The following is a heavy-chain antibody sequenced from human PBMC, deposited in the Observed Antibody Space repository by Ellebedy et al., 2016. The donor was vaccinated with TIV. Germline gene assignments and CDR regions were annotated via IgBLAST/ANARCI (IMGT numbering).Heavy chain of an antibody. CDR2: ISGSGDKV. V-gene: IGHV3-23*01. J-gene: IGHJ4*02. CDR3: AKEVQGWDSRTWYLPHFDR. CDR1: GFSFSSYG. Sequence: GGSLRLXCAASGFSFSSYGMTWVRQAPGKGLEWVSVISGSGDKVHYSNSAKGRFTISRDNSKSTLFLQLTNLRVDDTAVYFCAKEVQGWDSRTWYLPHFDRWGQGTLVSVSA. D-gene: IGHD6-13*01.